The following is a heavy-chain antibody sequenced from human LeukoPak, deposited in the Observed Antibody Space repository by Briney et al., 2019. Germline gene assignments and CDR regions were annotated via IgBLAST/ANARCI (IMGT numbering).Heavy chain of an antibody. Sequence: PGGSLRLSCAASGFTFSSYAMSWVRQAPGKGLEWVSAISGSGGSTYYADSVKGRFTISRDNSKNTLYLQMNSLRAEDTAVYYCAKVMDYDFWSGSRSPYPFDYWGQGTLVTVSS. CDR3: AKVMDYDFWSGSRSPYPFDY. J-gene: IGHJ4*02. V-gene: IGHV3-23*01. CDR1: GFTFSSYA. D-gene: IGHD3-3*01. CDR2: ISGSGGST.